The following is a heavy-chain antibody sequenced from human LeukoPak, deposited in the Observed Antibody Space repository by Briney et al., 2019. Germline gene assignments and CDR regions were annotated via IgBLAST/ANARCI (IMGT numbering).Heavy chain of an antibody. J-gene: IGHJ5*02. D-gene: IGHD3-9*01. Sequence: SETLSPTCAVYGGSFSGYYWSWIRQPPGKGLEWIGEINHSGSTNYNPSLKSRVTISVDTSKNQFSLKLSSVTAADTAVYYCARGFPYYDILTGYPRWFDPWGQGTPVTVSS. V-gene: IGHV4-34*01. CDR1: GGSFSGYY. CDR3: ARGFPYYDILTGYPRWFDP. CDR2: INHSGST.